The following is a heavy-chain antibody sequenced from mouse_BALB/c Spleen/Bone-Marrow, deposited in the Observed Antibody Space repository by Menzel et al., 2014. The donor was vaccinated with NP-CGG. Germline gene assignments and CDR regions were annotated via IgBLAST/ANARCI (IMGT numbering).Heavy chain of an antibody. CDR2: IDPADGNT. V-gene: IGHV14-3*02. CDR3: ALLLRYYAMDY. CDR1: GFNIKDTY. Sequence: EVQLVESGAELVKPGASVKLSCTASGFNIKDTYMHWVKQRPEQGLEWIGRIDPADGNTKYDPKFQGKATITADTSSNTAYLQLSSLTSEDTAVYYCALLLRYYAMDYWGQGTSVPVSS. J-gene: IGHJ4*01. D-gene: IGHD1-1*01.